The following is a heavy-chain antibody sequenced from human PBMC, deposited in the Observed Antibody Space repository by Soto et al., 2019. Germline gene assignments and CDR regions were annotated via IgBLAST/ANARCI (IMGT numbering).Heavy chain of an antibody. CDR1: GGSISSGGYY. J-gene: IGHJ6*02. CDR3: ARDFGYYDSSGSEKYYYYYGMDV. CDR2: IYYSGST. V-gene: IGHV4-31*03. D-gene: IGHD3-22*01. Sequence: TLSLTCTVSGGSISSGGYYWSWIRQHPGKGLEWIGYIYYSGSTYYNPSLKSRVAISVDTSKNQFSLKLSSVTAADTAVYYCARDFGYYDSSGSEKYYYYYGMDVWGQGTTVTVSS.